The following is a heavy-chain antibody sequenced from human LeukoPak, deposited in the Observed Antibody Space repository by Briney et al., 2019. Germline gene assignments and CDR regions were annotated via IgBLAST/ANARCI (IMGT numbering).Heavy chain of an antibody. D-gene: IGHD4-23*01. Sequence: SETLSLTCTVSGVSISSYYWSCLRQPPGKGLEWIGYIYYSGNTNYNPSVKSRVTVSVDTSKNQFSLKLSSVTTADTAVYYCARGSSVETFDYWGQGTLVTVSS. CDR1: GVSISSYY. CDR3: ARGSSVETFDY. CDR2: IYYSGNT. J-gene: IGHJ4*02. V-gene: IGHV4-59*01.